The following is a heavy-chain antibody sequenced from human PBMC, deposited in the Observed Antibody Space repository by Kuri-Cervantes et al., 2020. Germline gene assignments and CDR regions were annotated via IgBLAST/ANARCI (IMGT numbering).Heavy chain of an antibody. CDR2: INAGNGKT. J-gene: IGHJ4*02. CDR3: ATGNSGTAGFDY. V-gene: IGHV1-3*01. Sequence: ASVKVSCKPSGYTFADYVIHWVRQAPGHRLEWMGWINAGNGKTKYSQNFEVRVNITRDTSASTVYMELSSLRAEDTAVYYCATGNSGTAGFDYWGQGTLVTVSS. CDR1: GYTFADYV. D-gene: IGHD3-10*01.